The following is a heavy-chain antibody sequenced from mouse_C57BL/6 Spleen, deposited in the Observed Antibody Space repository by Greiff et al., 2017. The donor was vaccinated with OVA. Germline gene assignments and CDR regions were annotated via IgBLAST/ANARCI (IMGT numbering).Heavy chain of an antibody. Sequence: QVQLQQSGADLARPGASVKMSCKASGYTFTSYTMHWVKQRPGQGLEWIGYINPSSGYTKYNQKFKDKATLTADKSSSTAYMQLSSLTSEDSAVYYCARGLYYGSSAMDYWGQGTSVTVSS. CDR2: INPSSGYT. D-gene: IGHD1-1*01. CDR1: GYTFTSYT. J-gene: IGHJ4*01. CDR3: ARGLYYGSSAMDY. V-gene: IGHV1-4*01.